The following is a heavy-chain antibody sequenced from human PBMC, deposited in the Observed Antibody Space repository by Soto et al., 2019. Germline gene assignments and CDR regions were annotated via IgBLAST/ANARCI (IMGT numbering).Heavy chain of an antibody. Sequence: QVQLVASGGGVVQPGKSLRLSCAASGFTFSSYAMHWVRQAPGKGLEWVAVISYDGTNKYYADSVEGRFTISRDNSKNTLFLQMNSLRAEDTAVYYCARQLAVTGSRRAFDLWGQGTLVTVSS. J-gene: IGHJ4*02. D-gene: IGHD6-19*01. CDR1: GFTFSSYA. CDR3: ARQLAVTGSRRAFDL. V-gene: IGHV3-30-3*01. CDR2: ISYDGTNK.